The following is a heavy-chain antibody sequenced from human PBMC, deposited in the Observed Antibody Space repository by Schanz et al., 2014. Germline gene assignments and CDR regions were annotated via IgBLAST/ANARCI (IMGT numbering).Heavy chain of an antibody. CDR2: IKQHGNEK. Sequence: ESGGGLVQPGGSLRLSCAASGFTFSSYWMSWLRQAPGKGLEWVANIKQHGNEKYYVDSVKGRFTISRDNAKISLYLQMNSLRVEDTAVYYCASDTSYGMDVWGQGTTVTVSS. V-gene: IGHV3-7*04. CDR1: GFTFSSYW. CDR3: ASDTSYGMDV. J-gene: IGHJ6*02.